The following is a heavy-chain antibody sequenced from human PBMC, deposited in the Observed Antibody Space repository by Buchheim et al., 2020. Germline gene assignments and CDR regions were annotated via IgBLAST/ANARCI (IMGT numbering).Heavy chain of an antibody. CDR1: GFTFSSYG. CDR2: ISYDGSNK. CDR3: AKDVRALAARGSPTDY. D-gene: IGHD6-6*01. Sequence: QVQLVESGGGVVQPGRSLRLSCAASGFTFSSYGMHWVRQAPGKGLEWVAVISYDGSNKYYADSVKGRFTISRDNSKNTLYLQMNSLRAEDTAVYYCAKDVRALAARGSPTDYWGQGTL. V-gene: IGHV3-30*18. J-gene: IGHJ4*02.